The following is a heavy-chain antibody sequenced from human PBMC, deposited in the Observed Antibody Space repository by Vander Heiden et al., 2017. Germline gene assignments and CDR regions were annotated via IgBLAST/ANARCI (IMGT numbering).Heavy chain of an antibody. V-gene: IGHV3-23*01. D-gene: IGHD6-19*01. Sequence: EVQLLESGGGLVQPGGSLRLSCAASGFTFSSYAMSWVRQAQGKGLEWVSGISGSGGSTYYADSVKGRFTISRDNSKNTLYLQMNSLRAEDTAVYYCANSIAVAGTDYWGQGTLVTVSS. CDR1: GFTFSSYA. CDR2: ISGSGGST. J-gene: IGHJ4*02. CDR3: ANSIAVAGTDY.